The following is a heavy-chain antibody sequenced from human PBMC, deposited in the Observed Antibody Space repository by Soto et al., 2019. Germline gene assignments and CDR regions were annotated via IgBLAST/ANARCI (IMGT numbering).Heavy chain of an antibody. D-gene: IGHD3-22*01. Sequence: QVQLQESGPGLVKPSQTLSLTCTVSGGSISSGGYYWSWIRQHPGKGLEWIGYIYYSGSTYYNPSLKSRVTISVDTSKNQFSLKLSSVTAADTAVYYCARDRNRSSGFIIRIPMIHYYYYYGMDVWGQGTTVTVSS. J-gene: IGHJ6*02. CDR3: ARDRNRSSGFIIRIPMIHYYYYYGMDV. V-gene: IGHV4-31*03. CDR1: GGSISSGGYY. CDR2: IYYSGST.